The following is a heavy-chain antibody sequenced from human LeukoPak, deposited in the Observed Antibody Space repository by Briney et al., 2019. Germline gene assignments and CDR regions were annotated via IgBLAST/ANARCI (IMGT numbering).Heavy chain of an antibody. CDR1: GGSFSDYY. CDR3: ARGAGYYDSSGHNPSYFDL. CDR2: INHSGIT. J-gene: IGHJ2*01. Sequence: SETLSLTCAVYGGSFSDYYWSWIRQPPGKGLEWIGEINHSGITNYNPSLKSRVTISVDTSKNQFSLKLSSVTAADTAVYYCARGAGYYDSSGHNPSYFDLWGRGTLVTVSS. V-gene: IGHV4-34*01. D-gene: IGHD3-22*01.